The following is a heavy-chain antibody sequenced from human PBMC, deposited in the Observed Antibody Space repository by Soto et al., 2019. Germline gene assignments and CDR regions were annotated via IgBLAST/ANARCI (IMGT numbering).Heavy chain of an antibody. CDR1: GGSISSGGYY. CDR2: IYYSGST. J-gene: IGHJ5*02. V-gene: IGHV4-31*11. D-gene: IGHD3-3*01. Sequence: QVQLQESGPGLVKPSQTLSLTCAVSGGSISSGGYYWSWIRQHPGKGLEWIGYIYYSGSTYYNPSLKSRVTISVDTSKNQFFLNLSSVTDADTAVYYCARDPNPIFYTWGQGILVTVSS. CDR3: ARDPNPIFYT.